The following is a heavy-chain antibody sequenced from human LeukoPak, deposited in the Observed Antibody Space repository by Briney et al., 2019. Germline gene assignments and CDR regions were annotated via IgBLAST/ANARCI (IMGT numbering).Heavy chain of an antibody. Sequence: PGGSLRLSCAASGFTFSSYSMNWVRQAPGKGLEWVSSISSSSSYIDYADSVKGRFTISRDNAKNSLYLQMNSLRAEDTAVYYCARDFRDSPLTSTWGQGTLVTVSS. CDR2: ISSSSSYI. CDR1: GFTFSSYS. V-gene: IGHV3-21*01. CDR3: ARDFRDSPLTST. J-gene: IGHJ1*01. D-gene: IGHD2-2*01.